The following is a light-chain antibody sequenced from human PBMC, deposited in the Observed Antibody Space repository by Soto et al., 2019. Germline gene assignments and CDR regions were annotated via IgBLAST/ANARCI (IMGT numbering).Light chain of an antibody. CDR2: RNN. V-gene: IGLV1-47*01. J-gene: IGLJ2*01. CDR1: SSNIGSNY. CDR3: AAWDDSLSAHVV. Sequence: QSVLTQPPSASGTPGQRVTISCSGSSSNIGSNYVYWYQQLPGTAPKLLIYRNNQRPSGVPDRFSGSKSGTSASLAISGLRSEDEDDYYCAAWDDSLSAHVVFGGGTKLTV.